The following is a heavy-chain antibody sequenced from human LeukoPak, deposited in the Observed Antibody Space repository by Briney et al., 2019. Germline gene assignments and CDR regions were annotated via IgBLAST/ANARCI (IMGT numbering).Heavy chain of an antibody. CDR2: INLNSGGT. CDR1: GYTFTVSY. J-gene: IGHJ4*02. V-gene: IGHV1-2*02. Sequence: ASVKVSCKASGYTFTVSYMHWVRQAPGQGLEWMGWINLNSGGTNYAQKFQGRVTMTRDTSISTAYMELSRLKSDDTAFYYCAKYYYDSYEGYYFDYWGQGTLVTVSS. CDR3: AKYYYDSYEGYYFDY. D-gene: IGHD3-22*01.